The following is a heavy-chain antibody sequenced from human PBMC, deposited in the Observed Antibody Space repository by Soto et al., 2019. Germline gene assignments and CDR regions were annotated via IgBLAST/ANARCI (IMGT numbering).Heavy chain of an antibody. Sequence: SETLSLTCTVSGGSISSISYYWGWIRQPPGKGLEWIGSIYYSGSTYYNPSLKSRVTISVDTSKNQFSLKLSSVTAADTAVYYCARSDGRYWGQGTLVTVSS. V-gene: IGHV4-39*07. CDR2: IYYSGST. CDR1: GGSISSISYY. CDR3: ARSDGRY. J-gene: IGHJ4*02.